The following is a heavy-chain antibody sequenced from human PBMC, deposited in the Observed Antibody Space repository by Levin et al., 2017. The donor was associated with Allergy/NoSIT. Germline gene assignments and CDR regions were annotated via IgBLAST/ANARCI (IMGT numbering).Heavy chain of an antibody. CDR2: ISSTSASI. CDR3: VSDKDQNWNFVEDY. Sequence: GESLKISCAASGFTFSSYSMNWVRQAPGRGLEWVSSISSTSASIHYADSVEGRFTISRDNAKKSLYLQMSSLRVEDTAVYYCVSDKDQNWNFVEDYWGQGTLVTVSS. CDR1: GFTFSSYS. J-gene: IGHJ4*02. D-gene: IGHD1-7*01. V-gene: IGHV3-21*01.